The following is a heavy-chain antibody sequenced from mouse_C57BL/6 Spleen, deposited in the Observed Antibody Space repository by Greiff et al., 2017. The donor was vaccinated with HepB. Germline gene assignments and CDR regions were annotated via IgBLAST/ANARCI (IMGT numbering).Heavy chain of an antibody. CDR2: IDPETGGT. CDR1: GYTFTDYE. J-gene: IGHJ4*01. V-gene: IGHV1-15*01. Sequence: VQLQQSGAELVRPGASVTLSCKASGYTFTDYEMHWVKQTPVHGLEWIGAIDPETGGTAYNQKFKGKAILTADKSSSTAYMELRSLTSEDSAVYYGTMPYYYGSSWDAMDYWGQGTSVTVSS. CDR3: TMPYYYGSSWDAMDY. D-gene: IGHD1-1*01.